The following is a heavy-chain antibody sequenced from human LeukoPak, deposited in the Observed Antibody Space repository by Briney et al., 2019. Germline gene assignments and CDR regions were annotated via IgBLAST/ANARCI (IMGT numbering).Heavy chain of an antibody. CDR1: GGTFSSYA. CDR2: IVPIFGTA. Sequence: SVKVSCKASGGTFSSYAISWVRQAPGQGLEWMGGIVPIFGTANYAQKFQGRVTITADESTSTAYMELSSLRSEDTAVYYCARGAYYDSSGYYRFDYWGQGTLVTVSS. D-gene: IGHD3-22*01. CDR3: ARGAYYDSSGYYRFDY. V-gene: IGHV1-69*13. J-gene: IGHJ4*02.